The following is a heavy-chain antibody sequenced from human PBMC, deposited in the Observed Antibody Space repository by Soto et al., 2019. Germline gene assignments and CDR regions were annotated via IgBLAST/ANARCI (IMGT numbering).Heavy chain of an antibody. Sequence: ASVKVSCKASGGTFSSYTISWVRQAPGQGLEWMGRIIPILGIANYAQKFQGRVTITADKSTSTAYMELSSLRSEDTAVYYCARGGATVTTCFDYWAQGTLVPVS. CDR2: IIPILGIA. J-gene: IGHJ4*02. D-gene: IGHD4-17*01. CDR1: GGTFSSYT. CDR3: ARGGATVTTCFDY. V-gene: IGHV1-69*02.